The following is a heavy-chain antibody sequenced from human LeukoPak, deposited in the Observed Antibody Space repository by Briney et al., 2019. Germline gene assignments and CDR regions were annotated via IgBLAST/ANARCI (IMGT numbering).Heavy chain of an antibody. J-gene: IGHJ4*02. CDR1: GFSLSTIGVG. CDR2: IYWDDDK. D-gene: IGHD6-13*01. Sequence: SGPTLVKPTQTLTLTFTFSGFSLSTIGVGGCWSLHPPGKALERVARIYWDDDKRYSPSLRSRLTPTNDTYKKQVVLTITTMDHVDTATYYCAHHPRGAEARVGYWAQETVVTVSS. V-gene: IGHV2-5*02. CDR3: AHHPRGAEARVGY.